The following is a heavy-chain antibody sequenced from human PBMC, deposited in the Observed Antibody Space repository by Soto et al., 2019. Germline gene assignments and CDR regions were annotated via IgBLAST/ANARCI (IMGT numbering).Heavy chain of an antibody. J-gene: IGHJ1*01. Sequence: EVQLVESGGGLVQPGRSLRLSCAASGFTFDDYAMHWVRQVPGKGLEWVSGINWNSGSIGYGDSVKGRFAISRDNNKNSLHLQMNILSAEDTAFYYCVKDESINWYSGHFRHWGQGTLVTVSS. CDR1: GFTFDDYA. CDR3: VKDESINWYSGHFRH. CDR2: INWNSGSI. V-gene: IGHV3-9*01. D-gene: IGHD6-13*01.